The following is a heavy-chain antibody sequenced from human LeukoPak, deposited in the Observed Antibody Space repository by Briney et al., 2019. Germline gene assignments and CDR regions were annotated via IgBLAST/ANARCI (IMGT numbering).Heavy chain of an antibody. CDR2: ISGSGGST. D-gene: IGHD6-13*01. V-gene: IGHV3-23*01. CDR1: GFTFSSYA. CDR3: AKTNSSSWYTDY. J-gene: IGHJ4*02. Sequence: GGSLRLSCAASGFTFSSYAMSWVRQAPGKGLEWVSAISGSGGSTYYADSVKGRFTISRGNSKNTLYLQMNSLRAEDTAVYYCAKTNSSSWYTDYWGQGTLVTVSS.